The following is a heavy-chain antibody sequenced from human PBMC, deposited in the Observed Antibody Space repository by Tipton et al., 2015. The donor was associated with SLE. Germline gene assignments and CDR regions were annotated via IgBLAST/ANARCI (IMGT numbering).Heavy chain of an antibody. CDR3: ARQGGVVTSKYYYGMDV. V-gene: IGHV4-39*01. J-gene: IGHJ6*02. CDR2: IYYSGST. CDR1: GGSISISSYY. D-gene: IGHD3-3*01. Sequence: TLSLTCTVSGGSISISSYYWGWIRQPPGKGLEWIGSIYYSGSTYYNPSLKSRVTISVDTSKNQFSLKLSSVTAADTAVYYCARQGGVVTSKYYYGMDVWGQGTTVTVSS.